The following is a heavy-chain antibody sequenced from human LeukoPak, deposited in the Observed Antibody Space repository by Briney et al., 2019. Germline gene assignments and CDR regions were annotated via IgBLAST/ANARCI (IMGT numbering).Heavy chain of an antibody. J-gene: IGHJ4*02. D-gene: IGHD3-22*01. CDR1: GFTFSSYG. V-gene: IGHV3-30*02. CDR3: AKDRGYDSSGELDY. Sequence: GGSLRLSCAASGFTFSSYGMHWVRQAAGKGLEWVAFIRYDGSNKYYADSVKGRFTISRDNSKNTLYLQMNSLRAEDTAVYYCAKDRGYDSSGELDYWGQGTLVTVSS. CDR2: IRYDGSNK.